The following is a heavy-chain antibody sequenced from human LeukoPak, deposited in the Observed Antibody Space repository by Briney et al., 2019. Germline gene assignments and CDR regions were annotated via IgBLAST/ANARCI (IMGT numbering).Heavy chain of an antibody. D-gene: IGHD1-26*01. J-gene: IGHJ3*02. CDR2: IIPIFGTA. CDR1: GGTFSSYA. Sequence: ASVKVSCKASGGTFSSYAISWVRQVPGQGLEWMGGIIPIFGTANYAQKFQGRVTITADESTSTAYMELSSLRSEDTAVYYCARVGRELRDAFDIWGQGTMVTVSS. CDR3: ARVGRELRDAFDI. V-gene: IGHV1-69*13.